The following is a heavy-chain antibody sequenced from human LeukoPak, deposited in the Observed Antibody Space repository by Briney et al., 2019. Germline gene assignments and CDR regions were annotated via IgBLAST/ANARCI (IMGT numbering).Heavy chain of an antibody. CDR3: ASGEVIDDYYYYYYMDV. Sequence: PSETLSLTCTVSGGSISSSSYYWGWIRQPPGKGLEWIGSIYYSGSTYYNPSLKSRVTISVDTSKNQFSLKLSSVTAADTAVYYCASGEVIDDYYYYYYMDVWGKGTTVTVSS. J-gene: IGHJ6*03. CDR1: GGSISSSSYY. D-gene: IGHD3-10*01. CDR2: IYYSGST. V-gene: IGHV4-39*01.